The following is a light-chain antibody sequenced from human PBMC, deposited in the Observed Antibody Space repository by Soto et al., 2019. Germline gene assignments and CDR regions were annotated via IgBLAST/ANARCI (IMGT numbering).Light chain of an antibody. CDR3: QKYNSAPWT. Sequence: DIQMTQSPSSLSASVGDRVTITCRASQGISNYLAWYQQKPGKVPKLLIYAASTLQSGVPSRFGGSGSGTDFTLTISGLQPEDVATYYCQKYNSAPWTFGQGTKVEIK. CDR1: QGISNY. J-gene: IGKJ1*01. CDR2: AAS. V-gene: IGKV1-27*01.